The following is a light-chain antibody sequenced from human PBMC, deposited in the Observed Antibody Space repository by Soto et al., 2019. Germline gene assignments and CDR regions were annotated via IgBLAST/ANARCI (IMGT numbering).Light chain of an antibody. V-gene: IGKV1-5*01. Sequence: DIQMTQSPSTLSASVGDRVTITCRASQSISSWLAWYQQKPGKAPKLLIYDASSLESGVPSRFSGSGSGTEFTLTISSLQPDDFATYYCQQYNSYSKDTFGQGTKVEIK. CDR1: QSISSW. J-gene: IGKJ1*01. CDR3: QQYNSYSKDT. CDR2: DAS.